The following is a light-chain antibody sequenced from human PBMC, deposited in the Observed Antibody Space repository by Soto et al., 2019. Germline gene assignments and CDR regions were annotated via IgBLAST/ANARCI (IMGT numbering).Light chain of an antibody. V-gene: IGKV3-11*01. Sequence: EIVLTQSPATLSLSPGQRPTLSCRASQSVSSYLAWYQQKPGQAPRLLIYDASNRATGIPARFSGSGSGTDFTLTISSLEPEDFAVYYCQQRSNWPITFGQGTRREIK. J-gene: IGKJ5*01. CDR1: QSVSSY. CDR2: DAS. CDR3: QQRSNWPIT.